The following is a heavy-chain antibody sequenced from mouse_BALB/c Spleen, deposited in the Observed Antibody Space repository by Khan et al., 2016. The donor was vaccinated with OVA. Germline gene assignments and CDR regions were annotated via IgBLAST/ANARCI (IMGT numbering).Heavy chain of an antibody. V-gene: IGHV1-7*01. CDR1: GYTFTSYW. CDR3: ANTDSTCDWFAY. J-gene: IGHJ3*01. CDR2: INPSTDYT. D-gene: IGHD2-5*01. Sequence: VQLVESGAELAKPGASVKMSCKASGYTFTSYWMHWVKQRPGQGLEWIGYINPSTDYTEYNHKFKDKATLSADKSSSTAYMQLTSLTSEDSAIYYCANTDSTCDWFAYWGQGTLVTVSA.